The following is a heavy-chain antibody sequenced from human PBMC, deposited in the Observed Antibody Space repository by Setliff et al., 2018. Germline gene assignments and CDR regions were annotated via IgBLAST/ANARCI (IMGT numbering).Heavy chain of an antibody. V-gene: IGHV4-38-2*01. CDR2: IYHSGST. CDR3: ARRHCSGGSCYSLNYFAY. D-gene: IGHD2-15*01. J-gene: IGHJ4*02. Sequence: PSAPLSLTCADYGYFISRGYYWGWIRQPPGKGLEWIGSIYHSGSTYYNPSLKSRVTISVDTSKKQFSLKLSSVTAADTAVYYCARRHCSGGSCYSLNYFAYWGQGTLVTVSS. CDR1: GYFISRGYY.